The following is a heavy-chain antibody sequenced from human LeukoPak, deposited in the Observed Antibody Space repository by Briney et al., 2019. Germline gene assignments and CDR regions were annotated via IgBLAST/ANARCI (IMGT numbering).Heavy chain of an antibody. J-gene: IGHJ3*02. CDR2: MFQGGGA. Sequence: SETLSLTCTVSGGSICSYYWSWIRQPPGKGLEWIGYMFQGGGASYNPSLRSRVTISVDTSNNRFSLKLTSVTPVDTAVYYCARDSTSGYYPAAFDIWGQGTIVTVSS. D-gene: IGHD3-22*01. V-gene: IGHV4-59*01. CDR3: ARDSTSGYYPAAFDI. CDR1: GGSICSYY.